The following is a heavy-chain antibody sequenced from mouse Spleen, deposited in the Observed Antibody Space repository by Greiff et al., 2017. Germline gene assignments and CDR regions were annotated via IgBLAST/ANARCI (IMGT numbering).Heavy chain of an antibody. CDR2: INPSSGYT. CDR3: ARISYYYGKGYAMDY. D-gene: IGHD1-1*01. CDR1: GYTFTSYT. J-gene: IGHJ4*01. Sequence: QVQLQQSGAELARPGASVKMSCKASGYTFTSYTMHWVKQRQGQGLEWIGYINPSSGYTKYNQKFKDKATLTADKSSSTAYMQLSSLPSEDPAVYYCARISYYYGKGYAMDYWGQGTSVTVSS. V-gene: IGHV1-4*01.